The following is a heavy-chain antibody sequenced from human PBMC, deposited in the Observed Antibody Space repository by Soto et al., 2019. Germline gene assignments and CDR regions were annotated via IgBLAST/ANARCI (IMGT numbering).Heavy chain of an antibody. J-gene: IGHJ3*02. D-gene: IGHD4-17*01. CDR2: ISYDGSNK. CDR3: ARDSATVVTLGAFDI. V-gene: IGHV3-30-3*01. CDR1: GFTFSSYA. Sequence: QVQLVESGGGVVQPGRSLRLSCAASGFTFSSYAMHWVRQAPGKGLEWVAVISYDGSNKYYADSVKGRFTISRDNSKNTPYLQMNSLRAEDTAVYYCARDSATVVTLGAFDIWGQGTMVTVSS.